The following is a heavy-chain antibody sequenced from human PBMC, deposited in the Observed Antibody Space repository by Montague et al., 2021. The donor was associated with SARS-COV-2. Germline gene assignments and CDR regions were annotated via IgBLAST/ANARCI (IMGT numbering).Heavy chain of an antibody. J-gene: IGHJ6*02. D-gene: IGHD5-12*01. V-gene: IGHV4-39*01. CDR3: ARHRHDSGVLRRYGMDV. Sequence: SAPLSLPCPVSGGSLSSSSYYWGWIRQPPGKGLEWIGSIYYSGSTYYNPSLKSRVTISVDTSKNQFSLKLSSVTAADTAVYYCARHRHDSGVLRRYGMDVWGQGTTVTVSS. CDR2: IYYSGST. CDR1: GGSLSSSSYY.